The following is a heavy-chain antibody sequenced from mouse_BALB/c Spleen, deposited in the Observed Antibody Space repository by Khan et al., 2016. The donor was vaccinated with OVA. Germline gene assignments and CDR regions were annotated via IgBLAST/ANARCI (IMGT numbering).Heavy chain of an antibody. J-gene: IGHJ3*01. Sequence: EVQLVESGPSLVQPSQTLSLTCSVTGDSITRGFWSWIRKCPGNKLEYMGYMIYSGYTYYNPSLKGRFSITRHTSKNQYYLQLNSWTTDDTATYYCARSTYKYAFAYWGQGTLVTVSA. V-gene: IGHV3-8*02. CDR2: MIYSGYT. D-gene: IGHD1-3*01. CDR1: GDSITRGF. CDR3: ARSTYKYAFAY.